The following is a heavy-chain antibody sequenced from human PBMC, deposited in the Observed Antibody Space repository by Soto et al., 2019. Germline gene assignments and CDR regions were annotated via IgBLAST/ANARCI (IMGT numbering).Heavy chain of an antibody. CDR2: ISGSGGST. CDR3: AKTQYSNYVYYYGMDV. Sequence: PGGSLRLSCAASGFTFSIYAMSRFRQAPGQGLEWVSAISGSGGSTYYADSVKGRFTISRDNSKNTLYLQMNSLRAEDTAVYYCAKTQYSNYVYYYGMDVWGQGTTVTVSS. J-gene: IGHJ6*02. V-gene: IGHV3-23*01. D-gene: IGHD4-4*01. CDR1: GFTFSIYA.